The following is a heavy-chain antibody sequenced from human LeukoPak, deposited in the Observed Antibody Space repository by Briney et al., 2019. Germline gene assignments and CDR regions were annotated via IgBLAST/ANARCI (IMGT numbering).Heavy chain of an antibody. V-gene: IGHV3-23*01. Sequence: GALRLSCVASGFSFNSYAMTWVRQAPGKGLEWVSGISGSGDSTDYSDSVKGRFTISRDNSKNTLYLQMISLRAEDTAMYFCAKDPGVGQILGNRFDPWGQGTLVTVSS. CDR2: ISGSGDST. J-gene: IGHJ5*02. D-gene: IGHD3-10*01. CDR1: GFSFNSYA. CDR3: AKDPGVGQILGNRFDP.